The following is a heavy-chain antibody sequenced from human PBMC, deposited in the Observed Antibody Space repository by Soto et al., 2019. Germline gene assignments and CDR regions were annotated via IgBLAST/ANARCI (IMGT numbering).Heavy chain of an antibody. CDR3: ARHNWQTYGCSSWDS. D-gene: IGHD1-1*01. CDR1: GGSLKNRLHY. J-gene: IGHJ4*02. Sequence: SETLSLTCNVSGGSLKNRLHYWGWIRRPAGKGLEWIGTIDFNGNTRYIPSLVCRVSVLAEASRYEFSLRLASVTAADTAVYYCARHNWQTYGCSSWDSWGQGILVTVS. V-gene: IGHV4-39*01. CDR2: IDFNGNT.